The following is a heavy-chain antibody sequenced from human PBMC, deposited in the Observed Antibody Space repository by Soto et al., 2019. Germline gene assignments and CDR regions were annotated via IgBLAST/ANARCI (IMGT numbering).Heavy chain of an antibody. CDR3: ARDPRSYDYATYGMDV. CDR1: GFTFSSYW. CDR2: INSDGSST. Sequence: EVQLVESGGGLVQPGGSLRLSCAASGFTFSSYWMHWVRQAPGKGLVWVSRINSDGSSTSYADSVKGRFTISRDNAKNTLYLQMNSLRAEDTAVYFCARDPRSYDYATYGMDVWGQGTTVTVSS. V-gene: IGHV3-74*01. J-gene: IGHJ6*02. D-gene: IGHD3-16*01.